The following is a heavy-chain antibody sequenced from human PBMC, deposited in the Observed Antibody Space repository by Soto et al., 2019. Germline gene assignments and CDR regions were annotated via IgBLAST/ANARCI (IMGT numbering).Heavy chain of an antibody. D-gene: IGHD2-2*01. CDR1: GFTFSSYW. J-gene: IGHJ4*02. V-gene: IGHV3-7*03. Sequence: PGGSLRLCCAASGFTFSSYWMSWVRQAPGKGLEWVANIKQDGGEKYYVDSVKGRFTISRDNAKNSLYLQMNSLRAEDTAVYYCARDYVYCSSTSCYGYYFDYWGQGTLVTVSS. CDR2: IKQDGGEK. CDR3: ARDYVYCSSTSCYGYYFDY.